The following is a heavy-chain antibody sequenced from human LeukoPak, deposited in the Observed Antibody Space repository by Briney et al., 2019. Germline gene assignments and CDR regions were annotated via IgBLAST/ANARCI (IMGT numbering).Heavy chain of an antibody. Sequence: SCKASGGTFSSYAISWVRQAPGKGLEWVAMISHDGSVEYYLDSVKGRLTISRDDSKNTLYLQMNSLTTEDTAMYYCAKDWGASGWYNWVDPWGQGTQVTVSS. V-gene: IGHV3-30*04. J-gene: IGHJ5*02. CDR3: AKDWGASGWYNWVDP. CDR2: ISHDGSVE. CDR1: GGTFSSYA. D-gene: IGHD6-19*01.